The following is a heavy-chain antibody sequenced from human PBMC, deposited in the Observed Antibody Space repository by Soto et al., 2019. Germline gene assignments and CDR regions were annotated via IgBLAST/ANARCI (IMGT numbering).Heavy chain of an antibody. Sequence: PSETLSLTCTVSGGSISSGDYYWSWIRQPPGKGLEWIGYIYYSGSTYYNPSLKSRVTISVDTSKNQFSLKLSSVTAADTAVYYSARVYYYDSSGFDYWGQGTLVTVSS. J-gene: IGHJ4*02. CDR1: GGSISSGDYY. D-gene: IGHD3-22*01. CDR2: IYYSGST. V-gene: IGHV4-30-4*01. CDR3: ARVYYYDSSGFDY.